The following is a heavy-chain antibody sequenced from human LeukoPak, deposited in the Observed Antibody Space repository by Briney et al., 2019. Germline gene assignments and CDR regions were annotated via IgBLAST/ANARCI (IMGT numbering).Heavy chain of an antibody. J-gene: IGHJ4*02. D-gene: IGHD6-19*01. Sequence: GESLKISCNALAYASSYHGVGSTREMPGKGLEWMGMIHPGDSDSRYTPSFQGQVTISADRSLSTAYLHYNRLKASDTAVYYCGSPIYTSGWSSSDYWGQGTLVTVSS. CDR2: IHPGDSDS. CDR3: GSPIYTSGWSSSDY. V-gene: IGHV5-51*01. CDR1: AYASSYHG.